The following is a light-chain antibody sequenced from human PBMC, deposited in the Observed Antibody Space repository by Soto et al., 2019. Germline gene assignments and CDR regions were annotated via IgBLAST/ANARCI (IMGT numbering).Light chain of an antibody. CDR1: QSVSSK. V-gene: IGKV3-15*01. J-gene: IGKJ2*04. Sequence: EGDTIYCRASQSVSSKLAWYQQKPGQAPRLLIYGASTRATGIPARFSGSGSGTEFTLIISSLHSLHLEVGIRECS. CDR2: GAS. CDR3: ECS.